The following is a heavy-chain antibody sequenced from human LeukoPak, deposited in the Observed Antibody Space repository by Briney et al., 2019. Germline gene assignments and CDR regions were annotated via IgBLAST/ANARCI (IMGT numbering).Heavy chain of an antibody. CDR1: GFTFDDFT. Sequence: PGGSLRLSCAASGFTFDDFTMHWVRQAPGKGLEWVSLITWDGEDIYYADSVKGRFTISRDNSKNSLFLQMNSLRTEDTAFYYCAKAGLHYFDSWGQGNLVSVSS. CDR3: AKAGLHYFDS. CDR2: ITWDGEDI. V-gene: IGHV3-43*01. D-gene: IGHD3-16*01. J-gene: IGHJ4*02.